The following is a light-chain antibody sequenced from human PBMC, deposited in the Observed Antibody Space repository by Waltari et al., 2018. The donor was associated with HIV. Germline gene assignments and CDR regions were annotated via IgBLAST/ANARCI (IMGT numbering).Light chain of an antibody. Sequence: DIQMTQSPSTLSASVGDRVTITCPASQRISSWLAWYQQQPGKAPKLLMYKASTLESGVPSRCSGGGAGTEFTITISSRQPDDFATYYCRHYDSYSPAFGQGTKVEI. CDR3: RHYDSYSPA. CDR2: KAS. J-gene: IGKJ1*01. V-gene: IGKV1-5*03. CDR1: QRISSW.